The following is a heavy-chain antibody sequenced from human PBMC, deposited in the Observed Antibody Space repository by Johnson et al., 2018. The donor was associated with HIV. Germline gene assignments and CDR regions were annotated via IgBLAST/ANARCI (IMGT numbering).Heavy chain of an antibody. CDR3: ARGVRNSYGYLLGTCDI. J-gene: IGHJ3*02. V-gene: IGHV3-66*02. D-gene: IGHD5-18*01. Sequence: VQLVESGGGVVQPGGSLRLSRAASGFTVSSNYMSWVRQAPGKGLDWVSAVYSTFGTYYADSVRGRFTISTDNSKNTLDLQMNSLRREDTAVYYCARGVRNSYGYLLGTCDIWGQGTMVTVSS. CDR1: GFTVSSNY. CDR2: VYSTFGT.